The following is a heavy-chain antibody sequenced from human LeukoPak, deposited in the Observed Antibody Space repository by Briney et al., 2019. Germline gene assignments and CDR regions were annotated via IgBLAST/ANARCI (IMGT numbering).Heavy chain of an antibody. D-gene: IGHD6-19*01. CDR2: IYHSGGT. V-gene: IGHV4-34*01. Sequence: SETLSLTCTVYGGSFSGHFWSWLRQPPGKGLEWIGEIYHSGGTNYHPSLKSRVTISVDTSKNQFSLKLSSVTAADTAVYYCARKSVAVRDAFDIWGQGTMVTVSS. CDR1: GGSFSGHF. CDR3: ARKSVAVRDAFDI. J-gene: IGHJ3*02.